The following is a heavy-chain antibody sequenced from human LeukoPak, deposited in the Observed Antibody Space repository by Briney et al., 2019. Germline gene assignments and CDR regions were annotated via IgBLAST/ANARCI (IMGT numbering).Heavy chain of an antibody. Sequence: GGSLRLSCAASGFTFSDSWMSWVRQAPGKGLEWVANMNQDGSAKDYVDSVKGRFTISRDNARNSLYLQISSLRAEDTAVYYCATYTHWVAGDVWGQGTTVTVSS. D-gene: IGHD3-16*01. V-gene: IGHV3-7*01. CDR1: GFTFSDSW. CDR2: MNQDGSAK. CDR3: ATYTHWVAGDV. J-gene: IGHJ6*02.